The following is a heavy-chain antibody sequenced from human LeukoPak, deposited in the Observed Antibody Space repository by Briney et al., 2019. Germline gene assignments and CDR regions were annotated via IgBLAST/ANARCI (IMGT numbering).Heavy chain of an antibody. CDR1: GFTFSDFY. J-gene: IGHJ4*02. D-gene: IGHD5-18*01. CDR2: ISPNGQTI. Sequence: GGSLTHSCAASGFTFSDFYMTWVRQAPGMGLEWVAYISPNGQTIYYAASLLGRFTVSRDNAKSSLFLQMNNLGAEDTAVYYCAKAFTAMVFFEYWREGSLVTVSS. V-gene: IGHV3-11*01. CDR3: AKAFTAMVFFEY.